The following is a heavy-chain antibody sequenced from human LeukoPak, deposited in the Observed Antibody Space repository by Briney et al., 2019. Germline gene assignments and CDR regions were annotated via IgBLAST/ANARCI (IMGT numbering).Heavy chain of an antibody. CDR3: AKDSLAAAGNYYFDY. CDR2: ISWDGGST. V-gene: IGHV3-43D*03. Sequence: GGSLRLSCAASGFTFDDYAMHWVRQAPGKGLEWVSLISWDGGSTYYADSVKGRFTISRDNSKNSLYLQMNSLRAEDTALYYCAKDSLAAAGNYYFDYWGQGTLVTVSS. J-gene: IGHJ4*02. CDR1: GFTFDDYA. D-gene: IGHD6-13*01.